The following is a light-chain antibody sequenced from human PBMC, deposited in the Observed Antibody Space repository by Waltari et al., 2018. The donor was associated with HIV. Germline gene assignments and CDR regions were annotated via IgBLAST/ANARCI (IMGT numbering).Light chain of an antibody. CDR1: QNITSSY. CDR2: GAS. CDR3: QQYGNSPVT. J-gene: IGKJ4*01. Sequence: EILLTQSPGTLSLSPGERVTLSCRASQNITSSYLAWYQQKPGQPPRLLIYGASTRATGIGDRFSGSGSGTDFTLSISRLESKDYAVYFCQQYGNSPVTFGGGTTVEIK. V-gene: IGKV3-20*01.